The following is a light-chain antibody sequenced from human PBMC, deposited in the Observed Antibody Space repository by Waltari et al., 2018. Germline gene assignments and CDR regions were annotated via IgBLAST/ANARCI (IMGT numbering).Light chain of an antibody. V-gene: IGKV4-1*01. CDR2: WAS. J-gene: IGKJ1*01. CDR3: QQYYNTRRA. CDR1: QSLFYSSNNKNY. Sequence: DIVLTQSPDSLAVSLGERDTLNCKSSQSLFYSSNNKNYLAWYQQKVGQPPKVLIYWASTRESGVPDRFSGSGSGTDFTLTISSLQAEDVAVYYCQQYYNTRRAFGQGTKVEIK.